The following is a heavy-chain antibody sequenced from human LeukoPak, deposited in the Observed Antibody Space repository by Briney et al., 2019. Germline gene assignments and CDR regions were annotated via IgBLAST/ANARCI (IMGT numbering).Heavy chain of an antibody. CDR1: GGSFSGYY. D-gene: IGHD6-19*01. Sequence: SETLSLTCAVYGGSFSGYYWSWTRQPPGKGLEWIGEINHSGSTNYNPPLKSRVTISVDTSKNQFSLKLSSVTAADTAVYYCARKGYSSGPTRPPLDYWGQGTLVTVSS. J-gene: IGHJ4*02. CDR3: ARKGYSSGPTRPPLDY. CDR2: INHSGST. V-gene: IGHV4-34*01.